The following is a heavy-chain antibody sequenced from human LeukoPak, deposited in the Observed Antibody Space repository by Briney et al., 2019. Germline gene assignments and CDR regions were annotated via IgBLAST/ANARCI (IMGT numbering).Heavy chain of an antibody. CDR2: IYKIGTT. Sequence: SETLSLTCTVFGDSVTGYFLNWVRQPPGKGLEWIGHIYKIGTTNYNPSLKSRLTISADTSKNQFSLQLRSVTAADTAVYYCIIGVGWQPDYWGQGALVTVSS. J-gene: IGHJ4*02. CDR3: IIGVGWQPDY. CDR1: GDSVTGYF. D-gene: IGHD2-15*01. V-gene: IGHV4-59*02.